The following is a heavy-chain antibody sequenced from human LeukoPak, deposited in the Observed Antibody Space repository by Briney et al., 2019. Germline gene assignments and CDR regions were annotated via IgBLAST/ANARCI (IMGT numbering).Heavy chain of an antibody. Sequence: GASVKVSCKASGYFFNAYYTHWVRQAPGQGLEWMGWINPNSGGTNYAQKFQGRVTMTRDTSISTAYMELSRLRSDDTAVYYCARHPRSYGDYGNFDYWGQGTLVTVSS. D-gene: IGHD4-17*01. CDR3: ARHPRSYGDYGNFDY. CDR1: GYFFNAYY. J-gene: IGHJ4*02. CDR2: INPNSGGT. V-gene: IGHV1-2*02.